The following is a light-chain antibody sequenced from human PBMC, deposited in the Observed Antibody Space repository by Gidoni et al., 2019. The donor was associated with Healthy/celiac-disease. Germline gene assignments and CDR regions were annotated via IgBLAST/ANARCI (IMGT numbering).Light chain of an antibody. J-gene: IGKJ2*01. CDR2: GAS. Sequence: SLSPGERATLSCRASQSVSSSYLAWYQEKPGQAPRLLNYGASSRATGIPDRFSGSGSGTDFTLTISRLETEDFAVYYCQQYGSSPPYTFGQGTKLEIK. CDR1: QSVSSSY. V-gene: IGKV3-20*01. CDR3: QQYGSSPPYT.